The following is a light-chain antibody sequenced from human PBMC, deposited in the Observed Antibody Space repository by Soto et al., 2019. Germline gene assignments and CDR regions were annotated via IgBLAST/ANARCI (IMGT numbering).Light chain of an antibody. J-gene: IGLJ1*01. Sequence: QSVLTQPPSASGSPGQSVTISCTGTSSDVGGYNYVSWYQQHPGKAPKFMIYEVSKRPSGVPDRFSGSKSGNTASLTVSGLQTDDEADYYCSSYAGNSNFVYVFGTGTKVTVL. CDR1: SSDVGGYNY. V-gene: IGLV2-8*01. CDR2: EVS. CDR3: SSYAGNSNFVYV.